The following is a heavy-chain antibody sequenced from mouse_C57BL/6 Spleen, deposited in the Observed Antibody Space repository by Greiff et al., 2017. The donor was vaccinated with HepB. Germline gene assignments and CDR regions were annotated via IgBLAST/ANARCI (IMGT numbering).Heavy chain of an antibody. CDR2: ISSSSSTI. CDR1: GFTFSDYG. D-gene: IGHD4-1*01. CDR3: ARTRANWDWYFDV. Sequence: EVKLVESGGGLVKPGGSLKLSCAASGFTFSDYGMHWVRQAPEKGLEWVAYISSSSSTIYYADTVKGRFTISRDNAKNTLFLQMTSLRSEDTAMYYCARTRANWDWYFDVWGTGTTVTVSS. J-gene: IGHJ1*03. V-gene: IGHV5-17*01.